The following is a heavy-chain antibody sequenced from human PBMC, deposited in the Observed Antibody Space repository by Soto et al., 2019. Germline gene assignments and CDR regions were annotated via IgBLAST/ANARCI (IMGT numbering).Heavy chain of an antibody. D-gene: IGHD6-13*01. CDR2: IIPIFTTT. J-gene: IGHJ3*02. CDR3: AREVAADGTFREDVFDI. Sequence: QVQLVQSGAEVKKPGCSVKVSCKASGGTFSNHAINWVRQAPGQGLEWMGRIIPIFTTTDYAQRFQGRVTITADESTITAYMELSSLKHDDTAVYYCAREVAADGTFREDVFDIWGQGTMVTVSS. V-gene: IGHV1-69*12. CDR1: GGTFSNHA.